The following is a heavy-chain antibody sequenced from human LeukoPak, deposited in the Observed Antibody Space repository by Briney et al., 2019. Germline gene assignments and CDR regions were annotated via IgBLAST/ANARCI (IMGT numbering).Heavy chain of an antibody. CDR1: GYSISSGYY. CDR3: ARDSSHGESWFDP. V-gene: IGHV4-38-2*02. Sequence: SETLSLTCTVSGYSISSGYYWGWIRQPPGKGLEWIGSIYHSGSTYYNPSLKSRVTISVDTSKNQFSLKLSSVTAADTAVYYCARDSSHGESWFDPWGQGTLVTVSS. J-gene: IGHJ5*02. CDR2: IYHSGST. D-gene: IGHD4-17*01.